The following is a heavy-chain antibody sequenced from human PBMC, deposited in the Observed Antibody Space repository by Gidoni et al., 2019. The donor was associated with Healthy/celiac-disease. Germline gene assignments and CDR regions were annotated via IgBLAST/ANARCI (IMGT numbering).Heavy chain of an antibody. J-gene: IGHJ4*02. V-gene: IGHV3-30*18. CDR3: ANAVTIFGVVHDSFDY. CDR2: ISYDGSNK. D-gene: IGHD3-3*01. CDR1: TFSSYG. Sequence: TFSSYGMHWVRQAPGKGLEWVAVISYDGSNKYYADSVKGRFTISRDNSKNTLYLQMNSLRAEDTAVYYCANAVTIFGVVHDSFDYWGQGTLVTVSS.